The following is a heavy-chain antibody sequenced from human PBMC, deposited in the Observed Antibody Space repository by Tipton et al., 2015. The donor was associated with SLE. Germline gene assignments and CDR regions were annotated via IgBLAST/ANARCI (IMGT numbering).Heavy chain of an antibody. V-gene: IGHV4-39*07. CDR1: GGSISSSSYY. D-gene: IGHD2-2*01. CDR3: ASRKPALI. CDR2: IYYSGST. J-gene: IGHJ3*02. Sequence: TLSLTCAVSGGSISSSSYYWGWIRQPPGKGLEWIGSIYYSGSTNYNPSLKSRVTISVDTSKNQFSLKLSSVTAADTAVYYCASRKPALIWGQGTMVTVSS.